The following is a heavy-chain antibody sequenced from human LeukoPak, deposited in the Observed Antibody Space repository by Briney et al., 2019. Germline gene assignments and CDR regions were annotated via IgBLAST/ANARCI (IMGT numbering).Heavy chain of an antibody. CDR2: ITSSSSYI. CDR1: GFPFSTYE. J-gene: IGHJ2*01. CDR3: AREEVHPFHSSGYFDL. Sequence: GGSLRLSCAASGFPFSTYEMNWVRQAPGKGLDWVSSITSSSSYIYYADSVKGRFTISRDNAKNSLYLQMNSLRAEDTAVYYCAREEVHPFHSSGYFDLWGRGTLATVSS. D-gene: IGHD2-15*01. V-gene: IGHV3-21*01.